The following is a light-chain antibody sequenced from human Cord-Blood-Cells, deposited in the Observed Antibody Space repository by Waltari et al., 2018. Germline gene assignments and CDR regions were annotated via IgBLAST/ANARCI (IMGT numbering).Light chain of an antibody. CDR3: SSYTSSSTKV. CDR1: TSDVGGYNF. Sequence: QSALTQPASVSGSPGQPITISCPGTTSDVGGYNFVPWYQHHPGKAPKLMIYDVIKRPSGVSNRFSGSKSGNTASLTISGLQAEDEADYYCSSYTSSSTKVFGGGTKLTVL. V-gene: IGLV2-14*03. J-gene: IGLJ2*01. CDR2: DVI.